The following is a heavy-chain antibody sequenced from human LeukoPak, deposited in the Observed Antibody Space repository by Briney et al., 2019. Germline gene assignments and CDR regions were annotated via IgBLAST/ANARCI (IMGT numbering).Heavy chain of an antibody. CDR2: ISYSGSA. Sequence: SETLSLTCTVSGGSISGYYWSWIRQPPGKGLEWIGCISYSGSAKYNPSLKSRVSISLDTSKKQFSLHLSSVTAADTAVYYCVRDFDAWSAIDIWGQGTMVTVSS. V-gene: IGHV4-59*01. CDR1: GGSISGYY. D-gene: IGHD3-3*01. CDR3: VRDFDAWSAIDI. J-gene: IGHJ3*02.